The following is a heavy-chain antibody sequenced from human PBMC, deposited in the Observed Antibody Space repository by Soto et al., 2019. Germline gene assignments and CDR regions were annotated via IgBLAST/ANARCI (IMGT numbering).Heavy chain of an antibody. D-gene: IGHD6-6*01. Sequence: GGSLRLSCAASGFSFSSYGMHWVRQAPGRGLEWVTVISNDGNRKYYGESVKGRFSVSRDNDKDTLYLQMNGLRPEDTGVYHCAKDRRQLSALDMWGQGTTVTVSS. CDR1: GFSFSSYG. CDR2: ISNDGNRK. V-gene: IGHV3-30*18. CDR3: AKDRRQLSALDM. J-gene: IGHJ3*02.